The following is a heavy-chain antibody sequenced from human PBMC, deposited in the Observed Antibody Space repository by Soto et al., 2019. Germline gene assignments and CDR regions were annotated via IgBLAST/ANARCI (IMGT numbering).Heavy chain of an antibody. CDR1: GGSLTSNSYY. CDR3: ARRSTVTYDY. V-gene: IGHV4-39*01. J-gene: IGHJ4*02. Sequence: QLQLQESGPELVKPSETLSLNCTVSGGSLTSNSYYWGWIRQPPGKGLEWIGSFYYSQSTYFNPSLKSRVTISVETSKNQYSLKLSAVTAADTAVYYCARRSTVTYDYWGQGILVTDSS. CDR2: FYYSQST. D-gene: IGHD4-17*01.